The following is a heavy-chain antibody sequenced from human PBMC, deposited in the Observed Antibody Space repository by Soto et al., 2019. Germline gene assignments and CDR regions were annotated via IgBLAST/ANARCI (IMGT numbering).Heavy chain of an antibody. CDR1: GGTFSSYA. D-gene: IGHD3-10*01. V-gene: IGHV1-69*12. CDR3: ARYHLTYYYGSGSSPFDY. J-gene: IGHJ4*02. Sequence: QVQLVQSGAEVKKPGSSVKVSCKASGGTFSSYAISWVRQAPGQGLEWMGGIIPIFGTANYAQKFQGRVTITADESTSTAYSELSSLRSEDTAVYYCARYHLTYYYGSGSSPFDYWGQGTLVTVSS. CDR2: IIPIFGTA.